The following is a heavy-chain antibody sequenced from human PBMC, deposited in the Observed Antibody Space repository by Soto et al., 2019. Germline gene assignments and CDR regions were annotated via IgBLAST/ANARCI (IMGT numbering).Heavy chain of an antibody. J-gene: IGHJ4*01. Sequence: PGGSLRLSCAASGYALRDYSMNWIRQAPGKGLEWISYTGTSRKCTFYADSVRGRFSISRDDARNSVYLQLNSLRDEDTAVYYCVKGERSRYSSMFDYWGNGTRVTVSS. D-gene: IGHD4-4*01. CDR1: GYALRDYS. CDR2: TGTSRKCT. CDR3: VKGERSRYSSMFDY. V-gene: IGHV3-48*02.